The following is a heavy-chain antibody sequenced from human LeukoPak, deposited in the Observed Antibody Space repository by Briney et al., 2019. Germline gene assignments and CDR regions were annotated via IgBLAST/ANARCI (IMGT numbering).Heavy chain of an antibody. D-gene: IGHD2-15*01. V-gene: IGHV4-59*01. Sequence: PSETLSLTYTVSGGSITGYYWSWIRQPPGKGLEWIAYISYTGYINYNPSLKSRVTISLDTSKNQFSLKLNSVTAADTAVYFCARAGSSSWYTLAADSWGQGTLVTVSS. CDR1: GGSITGYY. CDR2: ISYTGYI. CDR3: ARAGSSSWYTLAADS. J-gene: IGHJ5*01.